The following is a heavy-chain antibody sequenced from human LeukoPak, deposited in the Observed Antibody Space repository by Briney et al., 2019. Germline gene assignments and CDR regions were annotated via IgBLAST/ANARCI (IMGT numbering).Heavy chain of an antibody. CDR3: ARDRQPYYYYYMDV. D-gene: IGHD1-1*01. CDR2: IIRIFGTA. J-gene: IGHJ6*03. Sequence: SVRVSCKASGGTLSSYAISWVRQAPGQGLEWMGGIIRIFGTANYAQKFQGRVTITADESTSTAYMELSSLRSEDTAVYYCARDRQPYYYYYMDVWGKGTTVTVSS. CDR1: GGTLSSYA. V-gene: IGHV1-69*01.